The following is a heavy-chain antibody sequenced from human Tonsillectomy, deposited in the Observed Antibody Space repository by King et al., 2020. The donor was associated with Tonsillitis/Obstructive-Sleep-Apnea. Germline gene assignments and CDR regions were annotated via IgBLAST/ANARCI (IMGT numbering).Heavy chain of an antibody. V-gene: IGHV4-34*01. Sequence: VQLQQWGAGLLKPSATLSLTCAVYGGSFSGYYWSWIRQPPGKGLEWIGEINHIGSTNYNPSLKSRVTISVDTSKNQFSLQLMSVTAADTAVYYCARGKMVGGVAATQKESGNWFEPWGQGTLGTVSS. J-gene: IGHJ5*02. CDR2: INHIGST. D-gene: IGHD2-15*01. CDR3: ARGKMVGGVAATQKESGNWFEP. CDR1: GGSFSGYY.